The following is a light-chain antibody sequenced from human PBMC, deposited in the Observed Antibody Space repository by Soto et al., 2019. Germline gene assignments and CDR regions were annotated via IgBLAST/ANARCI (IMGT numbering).Light chain of an antibody. V-gene: IGLV4-69*01. CDR3: QTWGTGIQV. CDR1: SGHSSYA. J-gene: IGLJ2*01. Sequence: QAVVTQAPSASASLGASVKLTCTLSSGHSSYAIAWHQQQPEKGPRYLMKLNSDGSHSKGDGIPDRFSGSSSGAERYITISSLQSEDEADYYCQTWGTGIQVFGGGTKVTVL. CDR2: LNSDGSH.